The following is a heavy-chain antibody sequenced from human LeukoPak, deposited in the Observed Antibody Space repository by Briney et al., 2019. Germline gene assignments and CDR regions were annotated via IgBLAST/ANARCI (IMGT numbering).Heavy chain of an antibody. CDR1: GGSISSSNYY. D-gene: IGHD3-10*01. J-gene: IGHJ6*03. Sequence: PSETLSLTCTVSGGSISSSNYYWGWIRQPPGKGLECIGSVYYSGNTYYNPSLKSRVTISVDTSKNQFSLKLSSVTAADTAVYYCARESAVRGVIQGTGNMDVWGKGTTVTISS. CDR2: VYYSGNT. CDR3: ARESAVRGVIQGTGNMDV. V-gene: IGHV4-39*07.